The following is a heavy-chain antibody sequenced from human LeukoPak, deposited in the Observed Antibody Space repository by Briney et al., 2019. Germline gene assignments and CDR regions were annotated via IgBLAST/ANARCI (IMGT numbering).Heavy chain of an antibody. D-gene: IGHD7-27*01. CDR1: GGSISSYY. V-gene: IGHV4-59*08. Sequence: PSETLSLTCTVSGGSISSYYWSWIRQPPGKGLEWIGYIYYSGSTNYNPSLKSRVTISVDTSKNQFSLKLSSVTAADTAVYYCATLDSGVRRSEDDFDIWGQGTMVTVSS. CDR2: IYYSGST. CDR3: ATLDSGVRRSEDDFDI. J-gene: IGHJ3*02.